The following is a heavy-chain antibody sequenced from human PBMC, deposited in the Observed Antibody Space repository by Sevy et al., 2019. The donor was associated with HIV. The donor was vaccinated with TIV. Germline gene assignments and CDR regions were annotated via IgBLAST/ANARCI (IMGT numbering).Heavy chain of an antibody. CDR2: FDPADGET. Sequence: ASVKVSCKVSGYTLTELSMHWVRQAPGKGLEWMGGFDPADGETIYAQKFQGRVTMTEDTSTDTAYMELSSLRSEDTAVYYCATGYYDSSGYYQDAFDIWGQGTMVTVSS. CDR1: GYTLTELS. J-gene: IGHJ3*02. V-gene: IGHV1-24*01. CDR3: ATGYYDSSGYYQDAFDI. D-gene: IGHD3-22*01.